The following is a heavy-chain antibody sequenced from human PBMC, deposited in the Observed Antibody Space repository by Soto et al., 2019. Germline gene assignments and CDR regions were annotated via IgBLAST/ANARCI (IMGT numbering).Heavy chain of an antibody. J-gene: IGHJ6*02. D-gene: IGHD4-17*01. CDR2: IWYDGSNK. Sequence: GGSLRLSCAASGFTFSSYGIHWVRQAPGKGLEWVALIWYDGSNKYYADSVKGRFTISRDNSKNTLYLQMNSLRAEDTAVYYCARDQYGDSYYYGMDVWGQGTTVTVSS. CDR3: ARDQYGDSYYYGMDV. V-gene: IGHV3-33*01. CDR1: GFTFSSYG.